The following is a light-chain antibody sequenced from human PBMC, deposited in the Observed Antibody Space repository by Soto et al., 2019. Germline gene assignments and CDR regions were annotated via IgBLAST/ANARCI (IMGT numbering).Light chain of an antibody. V-gene: IGKV3-15*01. J-gene: IGKJ5*01. CDR1: QSVSHK. CDR2: DAS. CDR3: QQYHNWPIT. Sequence: EMVMTQSPATLSVSPGERATLSCRASQSVSHKLAWHQQKPGQAPRILMYDASTRATGISARFSGSGSGTEFTLTISSLQSEDFAVYYCQQYHNWPITCGQGTRLE.